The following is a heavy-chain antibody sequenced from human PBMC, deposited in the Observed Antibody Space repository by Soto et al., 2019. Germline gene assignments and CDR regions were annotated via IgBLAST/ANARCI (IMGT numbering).Heavy chain of an antibody. D-gene: IGHD2-15*01. CDR2: ISYSGST. Sequence: SETLSLTCTVSGGSISSGNYYWGWIRQPPGKGLEWIGFISYSGSTYYSTSLKSRVTISVDTSKSQFSLNLSFVTAADTSVYYCATMGTPATGLYFFDYWGQGSLVTVSS. CDR3: ATMGTPATGLYFFDY. V-gene: IGHV4-30-4*01. J-gene: IGHJ4*02. CDR1: GGSISSGNYY.